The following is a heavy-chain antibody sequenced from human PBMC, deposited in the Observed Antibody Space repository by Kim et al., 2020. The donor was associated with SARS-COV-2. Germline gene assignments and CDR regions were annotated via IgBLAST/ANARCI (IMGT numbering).Heavy chain of an antibody. CDR3: ARVSSDILTGYYLDY. D-gene: IGHD3-9*01. CDR1: GGSISSSNW. V-gene: IGHV4-4*02. Sequence: SETLSLTCAVSGGSISSSNWWSWVRQPPGKGLEWIGEIYHSGSTNYNPSLKSRVTISVDKSKNQFSLKLSSVTAADTAVYYCARVSSDILTGYYLDYWGQGTLVTVSS. CDR2: IYHSGST. J-gene: IGHJ4*02.